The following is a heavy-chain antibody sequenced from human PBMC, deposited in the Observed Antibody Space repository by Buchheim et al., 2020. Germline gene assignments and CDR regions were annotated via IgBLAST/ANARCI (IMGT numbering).Heavy chain of an antibody. CDR3: ARGAVVVAANPVFDY. V-gene: IGHV4-59*12. CDR2: IYYSGST. J-gene: IGHJ4*02. CDR1: GGSISSYY. Sequence: QVQLQESGPGLVKPSETPSLTCTVSGGSISSYYWSWIRQPPGKGLEWIGYIYYSGSTNYNPSLKSRVTISVDTSKNQFSLKLSSVTAADTAVYYCARGAVVVAANPVFDYWGQGSL. D-gene: IGHD2-15*01.